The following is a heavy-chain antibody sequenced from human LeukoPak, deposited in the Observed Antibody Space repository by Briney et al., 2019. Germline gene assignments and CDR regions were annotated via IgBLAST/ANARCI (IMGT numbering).Heavy chain of an antibody. D-gene: IGHD6-19*01. CDR2: IIPIFGTA. CDR3: ARGEVGVSSGWSTGLNNFDY. V-gene: IGHV1-69*01. Sequence: KVSCKASGGTFSSYAISWVRQAPGQGLEWMGGIIPIFGTANYAQKFQGRVTITADESTSTAYMELSSLRSEDTAVYYCARGEVGVSSGWSTGLNNFDYWGQGTLVTVSS. J-gene: IGHJ4*02. CDR1: GGTFSSYA.